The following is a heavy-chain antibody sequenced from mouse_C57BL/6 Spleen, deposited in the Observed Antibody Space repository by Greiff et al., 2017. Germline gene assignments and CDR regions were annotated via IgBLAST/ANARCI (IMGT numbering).Heavy chain of an antibody. V-gene: IGHV1-42*01. CDR2: INPSTGGT. CDR1: GYSFTGYY. Sequence: VQLQQSGPELVKPGASVKISCKASGYSFTGYYMNWVKQSPEKSLEWIGEINPSTGGTTYNQKFKAKATLTVDKSSSTAYMQLKSLTSEDSAVYYCARSSFTTVVDYWGQGTTLTVSS. J-gene: IGHJ2*01. CDR3: ARSSFTTVVDY. D-gene: IGHD1-1*01.